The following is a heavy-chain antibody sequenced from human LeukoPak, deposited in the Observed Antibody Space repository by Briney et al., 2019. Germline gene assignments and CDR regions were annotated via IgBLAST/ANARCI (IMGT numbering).Heavy chain of an antibody. J-gene: IGHJ4*02. CDR3: ASGRDIGYDYGDFFDY. CDR2: ISSSSSTI. D-gene: IGHD4-17*01. Sequence: TGGSLRLSCAASGFTFSSYSMNWVRQAPGKGLEWVSYISSSSSTIYYADSVKGRFTISRDNAKNSLYLQMNSLRAEDTAVYYCASGRDIGYDYGDFFDYWGQGTLVTVSS. V-gene: IGHV3-48*01. CDR1: GFTFSSYS.